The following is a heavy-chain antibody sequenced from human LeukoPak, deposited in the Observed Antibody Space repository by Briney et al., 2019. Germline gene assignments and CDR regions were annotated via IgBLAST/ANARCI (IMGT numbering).Heavy chain of an antibody. CDR1: GFTVSSNY. Sequence: GSLRLSCAASGFTVSSNYMSWVRQAPGKGPEWIGYVTNSGTTNYNPSLKSRVTISVDTSKDQFSLRLQSVTAADTAVYYCARHPAVVSWFDLWGQGNLVIVSS. CDR2: VTNSGTT. CDR3: ARHPAVVSWFDL. J-gene: IGHJ5*02. D-gene: IGHD2-15*01. V-gene: IGHV4-59*08.